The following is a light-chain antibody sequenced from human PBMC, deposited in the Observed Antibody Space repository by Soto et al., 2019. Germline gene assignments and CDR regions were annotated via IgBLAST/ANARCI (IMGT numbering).Light chain of an antibody. J-gene: IGKJ2*01. CDR1: RDISNS. CDR3: QQTSAFPRT. V-gene: IGKV1-12*01. CDR2: GAS. Sequence: DIQMTQSPSSVSASVGHRLTITCRASRDISNSLAWYQQTPGKAPKLLLRGASSLHRGVPSRFSGGGAGTEFTLTISSPQPEDFATYYCQQTSAFPRTFGQGTKV.